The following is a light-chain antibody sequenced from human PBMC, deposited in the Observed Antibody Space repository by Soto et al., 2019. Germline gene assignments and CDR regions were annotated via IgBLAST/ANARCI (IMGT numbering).Light chain of an antibody. J-gene: IGKJ1*01. Sequence: DIQMTQSPSTLPASVGDRVTITCRASQSISNRLAWYQQKPGTAPKVLIYHASNLQSGVPSRFSGSGSGTEFTLTISSLQPDDFATYYCQQYNSYSFGQGTKVEIK. CDR1: QSISNR. CDR3: QQYNSYS. V-gene: IGKV1-5*01. CDR2: HAS.